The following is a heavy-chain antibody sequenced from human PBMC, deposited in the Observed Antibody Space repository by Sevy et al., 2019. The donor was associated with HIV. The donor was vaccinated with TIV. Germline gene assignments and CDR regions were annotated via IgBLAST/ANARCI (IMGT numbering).Heavy chain of an antibody. J-gene: IGHJ1*01. Sequence: GGSLRLSCATSGFTFSSYSMHWVRQAPGKGLEWVATISYDGINKHYADSVKGRFTISRDNSKNTLYLQMNSLRAEDTAVYYCAKKRKSIVGATAGYFQHWGQGTLVTVSS. V-gene: IGHV3-30-3*02. D-gene: IGHD1-26*01. CDR2: ISYDGINK. CDR3: AKKRKSIVGATAGYFQH. CDR1: GFTFSSYS.